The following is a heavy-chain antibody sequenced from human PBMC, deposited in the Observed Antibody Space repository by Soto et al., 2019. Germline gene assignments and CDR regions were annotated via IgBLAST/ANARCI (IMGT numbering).Heavy chain of an antibody. D-gene: IGHD5-12*01. V-gene: IGHV4-30-2*01. CDR1: GGSVSCGCGS. J-gene: IGHJ4*02. CDR2: IYHSGST. CDR3: ARGSSGYDVSFDY. Sequence: SETMSVPCTVSGGSVSCGCGSLSLIRQPPGKGLEWIGYIYHSGSTYYNPSLKSRVTISVDRSKIQFSLKLSSVTAADTAVYSCARGSSGYDVSFDYSGQRPLVTVSS.